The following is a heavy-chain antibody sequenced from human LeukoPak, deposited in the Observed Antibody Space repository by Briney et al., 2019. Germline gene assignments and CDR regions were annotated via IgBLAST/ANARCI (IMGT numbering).Heavy chain of an antibody. D-gene: IGHD5-18*01. J-gene: IGHJ4*02. CDR1: GGTFSSYA. Sequence: ASVKVSCKASGGTFSSYAISWVRQAPGQGLEWMGGIIPIFGTANYAQKFQGRVTITADKSTSTAYMELRSLRSEDTAVYYCARDRGGYSYGLPLAYWGQGTLVTVSS. CDR3: ARDRGGYSYGLPLAY. CDR2: IIPIFGTA. V-gene: IGHV1-69*06.